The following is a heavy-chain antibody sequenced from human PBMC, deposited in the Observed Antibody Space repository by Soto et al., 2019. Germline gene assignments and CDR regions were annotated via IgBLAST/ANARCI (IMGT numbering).Heavy chain of an antibody. J-gene: IGHJ5*02. CDR1: GGTFSSYS. V-gene: IGHV1-69*13. CDR2: IIPIFGTA. CDR3: ARGYSSSWWWFDT. D-gene: IGHD6-13*01. Sequence: SVKVSCKASGGTFSSYSISWVRQAPGQGLEWMGGIIPIFGTANYAQKFQGRVTITADESTSTAYMELSSLRSEDTAVYYCARGYSSSWWWFDTWGQGTLVTVSS.